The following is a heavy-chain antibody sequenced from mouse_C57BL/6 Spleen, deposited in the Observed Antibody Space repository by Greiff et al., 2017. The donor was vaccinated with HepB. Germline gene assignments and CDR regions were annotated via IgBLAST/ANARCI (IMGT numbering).Heavy chain of an antibody. CDR1: GYTFTSYW. J-gene: IGHJ2*01. CDR3: ARLSLPTGFDY. V-gene: IGHV1-72*01. Sequence: QVQLKQPGAELVKPGASVKLSCKASGYTFTSYWMHWVKQRPGRGLEWIGRIDPNSGGTKYNEKFKSKATLTVDKPSSTAYMQLSSLTSEDSAVYYCARLSLPTGFDYWGQGTTLTVSS. CDR2: IDPNSGGT. D-gene: IGHD1-1*01.